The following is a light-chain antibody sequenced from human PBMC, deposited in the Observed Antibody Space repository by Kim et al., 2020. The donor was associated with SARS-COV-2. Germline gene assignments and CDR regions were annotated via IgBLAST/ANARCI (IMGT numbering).Light chain of an antibody. CDR2: GAS. V-gene: IGKV3-20*01. Sequence: APGERATLPCRASETISNSYIAWYQQKRGQAPRLVIYGASSRATGIPDRFSGSGSGADFTLTIRRLEPEDFAVYYCQQYGSSPRTFGQGTKVDIK. CDR1: ETISNSY. CDR3: QQYGSSPRT. J-gene: IGKJ1*01.